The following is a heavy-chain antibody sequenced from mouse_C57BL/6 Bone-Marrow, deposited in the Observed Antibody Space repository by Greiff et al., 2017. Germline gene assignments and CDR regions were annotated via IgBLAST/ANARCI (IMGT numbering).Heavy chain of an antibody. V-gene: IGHV1-81*01. Sequence: VQLQQSGAELARPGPSVQLSCKASGYTFTSYGISWVKQRTGQGLEWIGEIYPRSGNTSYNEKFKGKATLTADKSSSTAYMELRSQTSEDSAVYFCEIYGNDAMDYWGQGTSVTVSS. CDR2: IYPRSGNT. J-gene: IGHJ4*01. CDR1: GYTFTSYG. D-gene: IGHD2-1*01. CDR3: EIYGNDAMDY.